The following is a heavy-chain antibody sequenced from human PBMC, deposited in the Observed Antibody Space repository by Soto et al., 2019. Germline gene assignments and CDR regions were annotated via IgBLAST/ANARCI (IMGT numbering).Heavy chain of an antibody. CDR3: ARHGSDSGWFFFDP. CDR1: GGASGGYY. J-gene: IGHJ5*02. V-gene: IGHV4-59*08. CDR2: VSYSGST. D-gene: IGHD6-19*01. Sequence: SEPLSHTCSLSGGASGGYYWSWIRQPPGKALEWIGYVSYSGSTDYHPSLKSRVSISIDTSKNQFSLKMISVTAADTAVYYCARHGSDSGWFFFDPWGQGALVTVSS.